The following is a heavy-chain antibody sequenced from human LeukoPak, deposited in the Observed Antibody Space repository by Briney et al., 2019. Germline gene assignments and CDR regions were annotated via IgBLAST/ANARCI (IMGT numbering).Heavy chain of an antibody. CDR1: GYTFTGYY. D-gene: IGHD5-18*01. Sequence: ASVKVSCKASGYTFTGYYMHWVRQAPGQGLEWMGWINPNSGGTNYAQKFQGRVTMTRDTSISTAYMELSRLRSDDTAVYYCARGDTAMVTDYYYYMDVWGKGTTVTVSS. CDR3: ARGDTAMVTDYYYYMDV. V-gene: IGHV1-2*02. CDR2: INPNSGGT. J-gene: IGHJ6*03.